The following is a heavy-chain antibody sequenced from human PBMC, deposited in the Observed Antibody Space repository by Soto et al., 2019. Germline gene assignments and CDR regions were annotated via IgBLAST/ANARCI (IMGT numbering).Heavy chain of an antibody. V-gene: IGHV1-18*04. D-gene: IGHD1-26*01. J-gene: IGHJ5*02. CDR2: ISAYNGNT. Sequence: QVQLVQSGAEVKKPGASVKVSCKASGYPFASYGFTWVRQAPGQGLEWMGWISAYNGNTNYAQKFQGRVTMTTDRSTSTAYRELRSLSSDDTAVYYCARDVGGSYGGDWFDPWGQRTLVTVAS. CDR1: GYPFASYG. CDR3: ARDVGGSYGGDWFDP.